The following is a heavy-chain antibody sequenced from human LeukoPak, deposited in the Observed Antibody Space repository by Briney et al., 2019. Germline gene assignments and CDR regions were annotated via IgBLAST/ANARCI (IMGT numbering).Heavy chain of an antibody. CDR1: GGPISSYY. Sequence: SETLSLTCTVSGGPISSYYWSWIRQPAGKGLEWIGRIYTSGSTNYNPSLKSRVTMSIDTSKNQFSLKLSSVTAADTAVYYCARGPMFFGVAYCDYWGQGTLVTVSS. D-gene: IGHD3-3*01. V-gene: IGHV4-4*07. CDR3: ARGPMFFGVAYCDY. CDR2: IYTSGST. J-gene: IGHJ4*02.